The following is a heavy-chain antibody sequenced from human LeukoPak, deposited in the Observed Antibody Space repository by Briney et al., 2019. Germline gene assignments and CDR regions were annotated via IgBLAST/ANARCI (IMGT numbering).Heavy chain of an antibody. V-gene: IGHV1-2*02. J-gene: IGHJ6*02. Sequence: GASVKVSFKASGYTFTGFYMHWVRQAPGQGLEWLGWINPNSGDTHYALKFQGGVTMTRDTSISTAYMELSRLRSDDTAVYYCARDIYYDILTLYYYGMDVWGQGTTVTVSS. CDR1: GYTFTGFY. CDR2: INPNSGDT. CDR3: ARDIYYDILTLYYYGMDV. D-gene: IGHD3-9*01.